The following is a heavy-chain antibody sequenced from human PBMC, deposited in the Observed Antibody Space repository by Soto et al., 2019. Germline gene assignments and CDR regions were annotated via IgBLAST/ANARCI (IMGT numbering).Heavy chain of an antibody. J-gene: IGHJ6*03. Sequence: QVQLVQSGAEVKKPGSSVKVSCKASGGTFSSYTISWVRQAHGQGLEWMGRIIPILGIANYAQKFQGRVTITADKSTSTAYMELSSLRSEDTAVYYCARGAYCSSTSCYSSLYYYYYMDVWGKGTTVTVSS. CDR3: ARGAYCSSTSCYSSLYYYYYMDV. V-gene: IGHV1-69*02. CDR2: IIPILGIA. D-gene: IGHD2-2*01. CDR1: GGTFSSYT.